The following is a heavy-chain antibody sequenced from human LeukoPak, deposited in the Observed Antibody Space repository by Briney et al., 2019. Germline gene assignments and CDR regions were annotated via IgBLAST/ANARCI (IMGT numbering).Heavy chain of an antibody. CDR3: ARGQQRRYFDWLLDAFDI. J-gene: IGHJ3*02. V-gene: IGHV3-7*01. CDR2: IKYDGSEK. Sequence: GGSLRLSCAASGFTFSSYAMSWVRQAPGKGLEWVASIKYDGSEKYSVDSVKGRFTISRDNAKNSLYLQMNSLRAEDTAVYYCARGQQRRYFDWLLDAFDIWGQGTMVTVSS. D-gene: IGHD3-9*01. CDR1: GFTFSSYA.